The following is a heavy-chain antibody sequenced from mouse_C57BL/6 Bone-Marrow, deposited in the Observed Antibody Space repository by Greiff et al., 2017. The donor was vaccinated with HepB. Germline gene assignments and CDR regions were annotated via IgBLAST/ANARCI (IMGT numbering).Heavy chain of an antibody. CDR2: ISNGGGST. V-gene: IGHV5-12*01. CDR3: ARHRDYGSSYWYFDV. CDR1: GFTFSDYY. J-gene: IGHJ1*03. Sequence: EVKLVESGGGLVQPGGSLKLSCAASGFTFSDYYMYWVRQTPEKRLEWVAYISNGGGSTYYPDTVKGRFTISRDNAKNTLYLQMSRLKSEDTAMYYSARHRDYGSSYWYFDVWGTGTTVTVSS. D-gene: IGHD1-1*01.